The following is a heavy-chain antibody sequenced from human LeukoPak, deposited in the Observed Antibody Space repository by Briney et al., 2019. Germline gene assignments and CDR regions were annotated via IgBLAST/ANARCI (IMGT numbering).Heavy chain of an antibody. Sequence: SETLSLTCTVSGGSISSYYWGWIRQPPGKGLEWIGSIYYSGSTYYNPSLKSRVTISVDTSKNQFSLKLSSVTAADTAVYYCASMSSGWYGDYWGQGTLVTVSS. J-gene: IGHJ4*02. CDR3: ASMSSGWYGDY. D-gene: IGHD6-19*01. V-gene: IGHV4-39*07. CDR1: GGSISSYY. CDR2: IYYSGST.